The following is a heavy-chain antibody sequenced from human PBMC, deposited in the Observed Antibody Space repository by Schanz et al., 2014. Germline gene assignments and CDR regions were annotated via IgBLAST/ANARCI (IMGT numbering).Heavy chain of an antibody. CDR2: ISGSGGST. V-gene: IGHV3-23*01. Sequence: DVQLLESGGGLVQPGGSLRLSCAASGFTFSSYAMSWVRQAPGKGLEWVSAISGSGGSTYYADSVKGRFTISRDNSKNTLYLQMNSLRPEDTAVYYCAKGRFGELSAFDIWGQGTMVTVSS. CDR1: GFTFSSYA. CDR3: AKGRFGELSAFDI. J-gene: IGHJ3*02. D-gene: IGHD3-10*01.